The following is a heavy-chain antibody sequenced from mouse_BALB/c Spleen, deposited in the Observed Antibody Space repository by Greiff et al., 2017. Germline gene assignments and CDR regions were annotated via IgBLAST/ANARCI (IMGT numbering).Heavy chain of an antibody. J-gene: IGHJ1*01. CDR1: GFSLTGYG. D-gene: IGHD2-4*01. CDR3: AREAGDYDGRADWYFDV. Sequence: VQLQQSGPGLVAPSQSLSITCTVSGFSLTGYGVNWVRQPPGKGLEWLGMIWGDGSTDYNSALKSRLSISKDNSKSQVFLKMNSLQTDDTARYYCAREAGDYDGRADWYFDVWGAGTTVTGSS. V-gene: IGHV2-6-7*01. CDR2: IWGDGST.